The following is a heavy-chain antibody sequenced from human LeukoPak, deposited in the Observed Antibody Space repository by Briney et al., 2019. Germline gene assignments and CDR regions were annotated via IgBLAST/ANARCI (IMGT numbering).Heavy chain of an antibody. J-gene: IGHJ3*02. V-gene: IGHV4-59*12. D-gene: IGHD3-10*01. Sequence: PSETLSLTCTVSGGSISSYYWSWIRQPPGKGLEWIGYIYYSGSTNYNPSLKSRVTISVDTSKNHFSLKLNSVTAADTAVYYCARGPLRGVMSDAFDIWGQGTMVTVSS. CDR3: ARGPLRGVMSDAFDI. CDR1: GGSISSYY. CDR2: IYYSGST.